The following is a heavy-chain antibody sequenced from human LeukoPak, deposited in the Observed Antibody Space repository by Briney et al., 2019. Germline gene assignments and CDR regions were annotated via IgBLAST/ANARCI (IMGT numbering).Heavy chain of an antibody. Sequence: GGSLRLSCAASGFTFSDYWMHWVRQAPGKGLVWVSRIASDGSSTSYADSVKGRFTISRDNAKNSLYLQMNSLRAEDTAVYYCARDGVVVVVAATPHYYYYGMDVWGQGTTVTVSS. CDR3: ARDGVVVVVAATPHYYYYGMDV. J-gene: IGHJ6*02. CDR2: IASDGSST. V-gene: IGHV3-74*01. CDR1: GFTFSDYW. D-gene: IGHD2-15*01.